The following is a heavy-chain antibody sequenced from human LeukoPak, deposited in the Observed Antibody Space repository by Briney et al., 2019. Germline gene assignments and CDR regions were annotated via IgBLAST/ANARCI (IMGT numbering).Heavy chain of an antibody. CDR1: GFTFTNAW. D-gene: IGHD1-26*01. V-gene: IGHV3-7*02. CDR3: ATSGWGLRTPFDY. J-gene: IGHJ4*02. Sequence: PGGSLRLSCAVSGFTFTNAWMSWVRQAPGKGLEWVASLNQDGSEKYYVDYVKGRFTTSRDNAKNSLFLQMNTLRAEDTAVYYCATSGWGLRTPFDYWGQGTLVTVSS. CDR2: LNQDGSEK.